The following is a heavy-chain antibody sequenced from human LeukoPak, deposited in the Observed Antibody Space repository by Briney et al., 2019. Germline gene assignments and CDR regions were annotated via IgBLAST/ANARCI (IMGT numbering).Heavy chain of an antibody. J-gene: IGHJ4*02. CDR2: IGSKAYGGTT. V-gene: IGHV3-49*03. CDR1: GFTFGDYA. CDR3: TRGPEAYCGGDCYSYFDY. Sequence: GGSLRLSCTASGFTFGDYAMSWFRQAPGKGLEWVGFIGSKAYGGTTEYAASVKGRFTISRDDSKSIAYLQMNSLKTEDTAVYYCTRGPEAYCGGDCYSYFDYWGQGTLVTVSS. D-gene: IGHD2-21*02.